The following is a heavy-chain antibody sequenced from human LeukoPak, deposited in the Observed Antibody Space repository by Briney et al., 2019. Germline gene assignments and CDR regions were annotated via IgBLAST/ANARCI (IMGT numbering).Heavy chain of an antibody. V-gene: IGHV4-38-2*02. D-gene: IGHD5-24*01. Sequence: SETLSLTCIVSGYSISSGYYWGWIRQPPGKGLEWIGSIYHSGSTYYNPSLKSRVTISVDTSKNQFSLKLSSVTAADTAVYYCARPDDGAFDFWGQGTMVTVST. CDR2: IYHSGST. CDR3: ARPDDGAFDF. J-gene: IGHJ3*01. CDR1: GYSISSGYY.